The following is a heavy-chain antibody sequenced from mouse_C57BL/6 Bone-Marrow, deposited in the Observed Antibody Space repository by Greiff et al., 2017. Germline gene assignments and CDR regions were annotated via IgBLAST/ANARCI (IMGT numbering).Heavy chain of an antibody. CDR2: ISDGGSYT. CDR3: ARDDHAMDY. CDR1: GFTFSSYA. J-gene: IGHJ4*01. Sequence: EVKLMESGGGLVKPGGSLKLSCAASGFTFSSYAMSWVRQTPDKRLEWVATISDGGSYTYYPDNVKGRFTISRDNAKNNLYLQMSHLKSEDTAMYYCARDDHAMDYWGQGTTVTVSS. V-gene: IGHV5-4*01.